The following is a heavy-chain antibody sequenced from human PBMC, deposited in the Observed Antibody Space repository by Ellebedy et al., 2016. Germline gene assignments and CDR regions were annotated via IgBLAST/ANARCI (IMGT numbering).Heavy chain of an antibody. V-gene: IGHV5-10-1*01. J-gene: IGHJ1*01. D-gene: IGHD6-19*01. CDR1: GYSFTSYW. CDR3: ARHDPYSSGWVRAEYFQH. Sequence: GGSLRLXXKGSGYSFTSYWISWVRQMPGKGLEWMGRIDPSNSYTNYSPSFQGHVTISADKSISTAYLQWSSLKASDTAMYYCARHDPYSSGWVRAEYFQHWGQGTLVTVSS. CDR2: IDPSNSYT.